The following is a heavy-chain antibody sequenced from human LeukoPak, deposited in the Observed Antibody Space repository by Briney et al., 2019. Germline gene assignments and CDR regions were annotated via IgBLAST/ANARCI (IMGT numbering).Heavy chain of an antibody. D-gene: IGHD1-7*01. J-gene: IGHJ4*02. CDR1: GLTFRTTW. CDR2: MNGEGTTI. V-gene: IGHV3-74*01. CDR3: ATARNFSFEY. Sequence: WGSLRLSCATSGLTFRTTWMHWVRQAPGKGLMWVSRMNGEGTTIDYADSVKGRFTASRDYAKNTLFLQMNNLRTEDTALYFCATARNFSFEYWGQGSLVIVSA.